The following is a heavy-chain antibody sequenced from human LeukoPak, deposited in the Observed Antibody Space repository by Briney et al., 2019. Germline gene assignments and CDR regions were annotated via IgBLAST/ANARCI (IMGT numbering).Heavy chain of an antibody. CDR2: ISYDGSNK. D-gene: IGHD3-22*01. V-gene: IGHV3-30*03. Sequence: GGSLRLSCAASGFTFSSYGMHWVRQAPGKGLEWVAVISYDGSNKYYADSVKGRFTISRDNSKNTLYLQMNSLRAEDTAVYYCARRHEGYYDSSGYYSPFDYWGQGTLVTVSS. CDR3: ARRHEGYYDSSGYYSPFDY. J-gene: IGHJ4*02. CDR1: GFTFSSYG.